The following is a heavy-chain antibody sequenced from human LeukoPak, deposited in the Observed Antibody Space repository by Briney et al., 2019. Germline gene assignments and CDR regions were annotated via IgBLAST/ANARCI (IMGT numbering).Heavy chain of an antibody. CDR2: INPKNAGT. J-gene: IGHJ4*02. D-gene: IGHD6-6*01. Sequence: ASVKVSCKASGYTFTGHYMHWVRQAPGQGLEWMGWINPKNAGTNFAQRFQGRVTMTRDTSISTVYMELSRLRSDDTAVYYCARWGEYSSSSRHFDYWGQGTLVTVSS. V-gene: IGHV1-2*02. CDR3: ARWGEYSSSSRHFDY. CDR1: GYTFTGHY.